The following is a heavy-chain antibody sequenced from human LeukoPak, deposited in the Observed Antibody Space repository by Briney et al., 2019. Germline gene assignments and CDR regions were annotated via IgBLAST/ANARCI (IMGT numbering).Heavy chain of an antibody. J-gene: IGHJ4*02. CDR1: GYTFTSYD. V-gene: IGHV1-8*01. Sequence: ASVKVSCKASGYTFTSYDIKWVRQATGQGLEWMGWMNPKSGNTGYAQKFQGRVTMTRNTSISTAYMELSSLRSEDTAVYYCARGLRSRYYDFWSGYYTTGVVDYWGQGTLVTVSS. CDR3: ARGLRSRYYDFWSGYYTTGVVDY. CDR2: MNPKSGNT. D-gene: IGHD3-3*01.